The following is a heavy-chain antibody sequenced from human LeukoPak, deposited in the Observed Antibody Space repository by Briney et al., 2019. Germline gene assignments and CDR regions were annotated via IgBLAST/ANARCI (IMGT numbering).Heavy chain of an antibody. CDR3: ARQTYGSGSYYNLDC. CDR1: GGSISSSTYY. CDR2: IYYSGST. V-gene: IGHV4-39*01. D-gene: IGHD3-10*01. J-gene: IGHJ4*02. Sequence: PSETLSLTCSVSGGSISSSTYYWGWIRQPPGKGLEWIGTIYYSGSTYYNPSLTSRVTISVDTSKNQFSLKLGSVTAADTAIYYCARQTYGSGSYYNLDCWGQGTLVTVSS.